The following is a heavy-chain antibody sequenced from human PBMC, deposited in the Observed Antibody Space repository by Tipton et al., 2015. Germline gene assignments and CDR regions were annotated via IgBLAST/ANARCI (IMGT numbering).Heavy chain of an antibody. V-gene: IGHV4-38-2*01. D-gene: IGHD3-10*01. CDR3: ARGRGWRVFDY. J-gene: IGHJ4*02. CDR1: GESFSKYY. Sequence: TLSLTCAVSGESFSKYYWSWIRQSPGKGLEWIGSISHSGNTYYNPSLKSRVTMSRDTSKNQFSLKLTSVTAADTAVYFCARGRGWRVFDYWGQGTLVTVSS. CDR2: ISHSGNT.